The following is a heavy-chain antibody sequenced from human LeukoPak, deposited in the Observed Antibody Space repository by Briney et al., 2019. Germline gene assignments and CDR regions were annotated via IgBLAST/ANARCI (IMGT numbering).Heavy chain of an antibody. CDR1: GGSISSYY. CDR3: ARAGILTGSNWFDP. CDR2: IYTSGST. Sequence: SETLSLTCTVSGGSISSYYWSWIRQPAGKGLEWIGRIYTSGSTNYNPSLKSRVTMSVDTSKNQFSLKLSSVTAADTAVYYCARAGILTGSNWFDPWGQGTLVTVSS. V-gene: IGHV4-4*07. D-gene: IGHD3-9*01. J-gene: IGHJ5*02.